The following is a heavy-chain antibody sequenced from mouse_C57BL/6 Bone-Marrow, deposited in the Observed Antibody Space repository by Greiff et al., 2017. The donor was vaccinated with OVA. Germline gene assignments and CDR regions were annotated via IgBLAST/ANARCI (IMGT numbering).Heavy chain of an antibody. CDR3: TTGGRSH. Sequence: VQLKQSGAELVRPGASVKLSCTASGFNIKDDYMHWVKQRPEQGLEWIGWIDPENGDTEYASKFQGKATITADTSSNTAYLQLSSLTSEDTAVYYCTTGGRSHWGQGTTLTVSS. V-gene: IGHV14-4*01. D-gene: IGHD1-1*01. CDR2: IDPENGDT. CDR1: GFNIKDDY. J-gene: IGHJ2*01.